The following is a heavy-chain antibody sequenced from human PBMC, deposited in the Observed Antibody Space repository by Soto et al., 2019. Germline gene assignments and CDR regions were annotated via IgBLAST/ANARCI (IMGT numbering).Heavy chain of an antibody. CDR3: AKSALTGLNFDY. D-gene: IGHD3-9*01. CDR2: INFSGGT. V-gene: IGHV4-31*11. Sequence: QVQLQESGPGLVKPSQTLSLTCAVSGASISSGGYYWSWIRQHPGKGLEWIGYINFSGGTYYNPSLKSRFTISVDTSKNQVFLNLISVTAADTAVYYCAKSALTGLNFDYWGQGTLVTVSS. J-gene: IGHJ4*02. CDR1: GASISSGGYY.